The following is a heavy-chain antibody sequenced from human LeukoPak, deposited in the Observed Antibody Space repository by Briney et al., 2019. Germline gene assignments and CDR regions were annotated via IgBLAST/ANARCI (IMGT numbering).Heavy chain of an antibody. CDR2: ISSSSSYI. CDR3: ARDKYGDYVIDY. V-gene: IGHV3-21*01. J-gene: IGHJ4*02. CDR1: GFTSSSYS. D-gene: IGHD4-17*01. Sequence: PGGSLRLSCAASGFTSSSYSMNWVRQAPGKGPEWVSSISSSSSYIYYADSVKGRFTISRDNAKNSLYLQMNSLRAEDTAVYYCARDKYGDYVIDYWGQGTLVTVSS.